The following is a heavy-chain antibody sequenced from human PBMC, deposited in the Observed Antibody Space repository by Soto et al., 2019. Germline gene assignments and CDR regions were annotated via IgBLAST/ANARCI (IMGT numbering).Heavy chain of an antibody. J-gene: IGHJ4*02. CDR2: IYDGGST. CDR3: ASGPSGDKVDY. Sequence: QVQLQESGPILVKPSQTLSLTCTVSGGSISSVYDYWSWIRQSPDKGLEWIGHIYDGGSTYNNPSPTGRVTIPVDTSTNHFSLQLRSVTAAYTAVYYCASGPSGDKVDYWGQGTLVTVSS. V-gene: IGHV4-30-4*01. D-gene: IGHD7-27*01. CDR1: GGSISSVYDY.